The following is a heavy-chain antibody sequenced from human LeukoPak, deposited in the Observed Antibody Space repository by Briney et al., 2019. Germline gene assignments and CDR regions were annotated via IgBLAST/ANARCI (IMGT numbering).Heavy chain of an antibody. CDR3: AGRESGLGGYFGY. Sequence: GGTLRLSCAASGFTFSSYSMNWVRQAPGKGLEWVSSISSSSSYIYYADSVKGRFTISRDNAKNSLYLQMNSLRAEDTAVYYCAGRESGLGGYFGYWGQGTLVTVSS. J-gene: IGHJ4*02. CDR1: GFTFSSYS. V-gene: IGHV3-21*01. D-gene: IGHD3-22*01. CDR2: ISSSSSYI.